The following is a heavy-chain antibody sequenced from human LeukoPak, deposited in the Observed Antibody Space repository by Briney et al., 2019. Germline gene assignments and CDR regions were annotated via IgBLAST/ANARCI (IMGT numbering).Heavy chain of an antibody. CDR3: AKAFGTNGYFQLPIDF. CDR1: GFNFNSNA. D-gene: IGHD2-8*01. CDR2: ITAPGDAT. J-gene: IGHJ4*02. Sequence: PGGSLRLSCATSGFNFNSNAMIWVRQAPGKGLECVSAITAPGDATYYADSVKGRFSISRDNSKNTLYLLLNSLRVEDTALNYCAKAFGTNGYFQLPIDFWGQGTLVTVSS. V-gene: IGHV3-23*01.